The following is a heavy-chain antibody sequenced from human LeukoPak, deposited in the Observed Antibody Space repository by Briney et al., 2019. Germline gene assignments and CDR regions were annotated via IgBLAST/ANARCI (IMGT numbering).Heavy chain of an antibody. CDR3: ARAQDMVRGVTSVYYYYYMDV. CDR1: GYTFTSYA. J-gene: IGHJ6*03. D-gene: IGHD3-10*01. CDR2: IIPIFGTA. Sequence: SVKVSCKASGYTFTSYAISWVRQAPGQGLEWMGGIIPIFGTANYAQKFQGRVTITADESTSTAYMELSSLRSEDTAVYYCARAQDMVRGVTSVYYYYYMDVWGKGTTVTVSS. V-gene: IGHV1-69*13.